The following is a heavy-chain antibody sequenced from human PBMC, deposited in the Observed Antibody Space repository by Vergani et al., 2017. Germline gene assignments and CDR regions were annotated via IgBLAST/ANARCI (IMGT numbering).Heavy chain of an antibody. V-gene: IGHV4-59*08. CDR3: ARARKGWYFDL. CDR1: GGSISSYY. J-gene: IGHJ2*01. Sequence: QVQLQESGPGLVKPSETLSLTCTVSGGSISSYYWSWIRQPPGKGLEWIGYIYYSGSTNYNPSLKSRGTISVETSKNQFSLKLSSVTAADTAVYYCARARKGWYFDLWGRGTLVTVSS. CDR2: IYYSGST.